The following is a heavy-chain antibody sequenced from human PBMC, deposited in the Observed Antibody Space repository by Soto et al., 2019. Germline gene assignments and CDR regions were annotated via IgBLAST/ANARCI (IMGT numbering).Heavy chain of an antibody. CDR3: ARVLTMTNGELDGVDV. J-gene: IGHJ6*02. Sequence: QVQLQESGPGLVKPSQTLSLTCTVSGGFLSNGGYYWSWIRQHPWKGLEWIGHIYYSGSTYYNPSLKSRVTISLATSENQFSLKLSSVTAADTAVYYCARVLTMTNGELDGVDVWGQGTTVTVSS. CDR1: GGFLSNGGYY. V-gene: IGHV4-31*03. CDR2: IYYSGST. D-gene: IGHD2-8*01.